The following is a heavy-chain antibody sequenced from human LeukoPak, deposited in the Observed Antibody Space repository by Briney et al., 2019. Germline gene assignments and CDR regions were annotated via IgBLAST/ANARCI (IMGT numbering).Heavy chain of an antibody. CDR2: INHSGST. V-gene: IGHV4-34*01. CDR3: AREVTMVRGIDY. Sequence: SETLSLTCAVYSGSFSGDYWSWLRQPPGKGLEWIGEINHSGSTNYNPSLKSRVTISVDTSKNQFSLKLSSVTAADTAVYYCAREVTMVRGIDYWGQGILVTVSS. CDR1: SGSFSGDY. D-gene: IGHD3-10*01. J-gene: IGHJ4*02.